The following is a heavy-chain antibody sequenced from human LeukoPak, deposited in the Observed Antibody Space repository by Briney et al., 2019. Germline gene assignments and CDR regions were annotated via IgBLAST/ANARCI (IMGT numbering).Heavy chain of an antibody. Sequence: SETLSLTCAVYGGSFSGYYWSWIRQPPGKGLEWIGEINRSGSTNYNPSLKSRVTMSVDTSDKQVSLKLRSVTAADTAIYYCARIHRRADSSGYYYEDWYFDLWGRGTLVTVSS. CDR2: INRSGST. V-gene: IGHV4-34*01. D-gene: IGHD3-22*01. CDR1: GGSFSGYY. CDR3: ARIHRRADSSGYYYEDWYFDL. J-gene: IGHJ2*01.